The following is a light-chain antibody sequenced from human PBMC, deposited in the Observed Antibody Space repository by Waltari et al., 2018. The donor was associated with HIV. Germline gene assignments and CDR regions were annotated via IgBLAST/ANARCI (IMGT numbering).Light chain of an antibody. V-gene: IGKV4-1*01. Sequence: DIVMTQSPDSLAVSLGERATINCKSSQSVLYSSNNKNYLAWYQQKPGQPPKLLIYWASTRESGVPDRFSGSGSGTDFTLTISSLQAEDVAVYYCHQYYNTLYTFGQGTKLEIK. CDR1: QSVLYSSNNKNY. CDR2: WAS. CDR3: HQYYNTLYT. J-gene: IGKJ2*01.